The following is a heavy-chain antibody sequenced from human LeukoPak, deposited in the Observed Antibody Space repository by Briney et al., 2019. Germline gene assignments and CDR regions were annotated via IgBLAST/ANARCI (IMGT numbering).Heavy chain of an antibody. CDR2: IYSGGST. Sequence: GGSLRLSCAASGFTVSSNYMSWVRQAPGKGLEWVSVIYSGGSTYYADSVKGRFTISRDNSKNTLYLQMNSLRAVDTAVYYCAISSAWYLGNFDYWGQGTLVTVSS. J-gene: IGHJ4*02. CDR1: GFTVSSNY. V-gene: IGHV3-53*01. D-gene: IGHD6-19*01. CDR3: AISSAWYLGNFDY.